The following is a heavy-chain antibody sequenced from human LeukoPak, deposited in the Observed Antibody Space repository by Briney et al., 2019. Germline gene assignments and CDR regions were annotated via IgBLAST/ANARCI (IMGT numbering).Heavy chain of an antibody. D-gene: IGHD6-19*01. CDR1: GGSISSYY. CDR3: ATPGIAVAGYYFDY. J-gene: IGHJ4*02. Sequence: SETLSLTCTVSGGSISSYYWSWIRQPPGKGLEGIGYIYYSGSTNYNPSLKSRVTISVDTSKNQFSLKLSSVTAADTAVYYCATPGIAVAGYYFDYWGQGTLVTVSS. V-gene: IGHV4-59*12. CDR2: IYYSGST.